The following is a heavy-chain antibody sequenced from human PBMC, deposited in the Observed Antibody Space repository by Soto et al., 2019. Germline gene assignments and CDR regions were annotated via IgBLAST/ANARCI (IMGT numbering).Heavy chain of an antibody. CDR3: ARGYCTNGVCLGYYFDY. J-gene: IGHJ4*02. V-gene: IGHV4-34*01. CDR2: INHSGST. D-gene: IGHD2-8*01. CDR1: GGSFSGYY. Sequence: SETLSLTCAVYGGSFSGYYWSWIRQPPGKGLEWIGEINHSGSTNYNPSLKSRVTISVDTSKNQFSLKLSSVTAADTAVYYCARGYCTNGVCLGYYFDYWGQGTLVTVSS.